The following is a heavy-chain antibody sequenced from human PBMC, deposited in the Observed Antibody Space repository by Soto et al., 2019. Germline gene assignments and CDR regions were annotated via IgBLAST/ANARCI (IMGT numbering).Heavy chain of an antibody. Sequence: QVQLQESGPGLVKPSGTLSLTCAVSGGSISSSNWWTWVRQPPGKGLEWIGEIYHTKSTNYNPSLKSRVTISIDKSKNQFSLKLSSVTAADSAVYFCARAVWFGEFNGFDSWGQGTLVTVSS. D-gene: IGHD3-10*01. CDR2: IYHTKST. J-gene: IGHJ5*01. V-gene: IGHV4-4*02. CDR3: ARAVWFGEFNGFDS. CDR1: GGSISSSNW.